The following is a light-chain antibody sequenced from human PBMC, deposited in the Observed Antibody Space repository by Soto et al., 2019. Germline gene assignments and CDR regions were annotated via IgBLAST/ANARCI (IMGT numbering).Light chain of an antibody. CDR3: QQYNTWPQT. CDR1: QSVSSSH. V-gene: IGKV3-15*01. Sequence: EIVMTQSPATLSVSPWERATLSCRASQSVSSSHLAWYQHKPGQAPRLLFYDASTRATGIPARFSGSGSGTEFTLTISSLQSEDFAVYYCQQYNTWPQTFGQGTKVDIK. J-gene: IGKJ1*01. CDR2: DAS.